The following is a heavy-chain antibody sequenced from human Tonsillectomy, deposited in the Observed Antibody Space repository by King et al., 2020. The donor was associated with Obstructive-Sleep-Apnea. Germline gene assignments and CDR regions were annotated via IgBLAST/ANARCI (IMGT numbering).Heavy chain of an antibody. J-gene: IGHJ4*02. V-gene: IGHV3-30*18. D-gene: IGHD3-10*01. CDR2: ISYDGSEK. CDR1: RFIFSSYG. CDR3: AKHSGGASGEVREEEDYFDY. Sequence: QVQLVESGGGVVQPGRSLRLSCAASRFIFSSYGMHWVRQAPGKGLDWVAVISYDGSEKSYADSVKGRFTISRDNSKSTLYLQMNSLRAEDTAVYYCAKHSGGASGEVREEEDYFDYWGQGTLVTVSS.